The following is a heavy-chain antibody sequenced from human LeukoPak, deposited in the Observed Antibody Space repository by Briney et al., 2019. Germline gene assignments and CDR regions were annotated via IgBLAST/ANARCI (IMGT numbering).Heavy chain of an antibody. CDR1: GYTFTGYY. CDR2: INPNSGGT. CDR3: ARDVLRIQPNYYYYHMDV. Sequence: ASVKVSCKASGYTFTGYYMHWVRQAPGQGLEWMGWINPNSGGTNYAQKFQGRVTMTRDTSISTAYMELSRLRSDDTAVYYCARDVLRIQPNYYYYHMDVWGKGTTVTISS. J-gene: IGHJ6*03. D-gene: IGHD5-18*01. V-gene: IGHV1-2*02.